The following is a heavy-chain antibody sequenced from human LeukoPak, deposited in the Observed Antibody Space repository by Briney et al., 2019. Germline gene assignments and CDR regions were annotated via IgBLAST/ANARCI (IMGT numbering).Heavy chain of an antibody. CDR1: GYTFTGYY. Sequence: ASVKVSCKASGYTFTGYYMHWVRPAPGQGLGWMGWINPNSGGTNYAQKFQGRVTMTRDTSISTAYMELSRLRSDDTAVYYCATLPVRYHFDYWGQGTLVTVSS. V-gene: IGHV1-2*02. CDR3: ATLPVRYHFDY. J-gene: IGHJ4*02. D-gene: IGHD2-2*01. CDR2: INPNSGGT.